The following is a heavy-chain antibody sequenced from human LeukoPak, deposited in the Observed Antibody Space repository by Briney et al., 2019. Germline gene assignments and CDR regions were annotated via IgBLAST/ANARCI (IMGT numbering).Heavy chain of an antibody. Sequence: GGSLRLSCAASGFTFSSYGMSWVRQAPGKGLEWVSAISGSGGSTYYADSVKGRFTISRDNSKNTLYLQMNSLRPEDTAVYYCAKGRPPATSRAAIDYWGQGTLVTVSS. CDR1: GFTFSSYG. V-gene: IGHV3-23*01. CDR3: AKGRPPATSRAAIDY. D-gene: IGHD3-10*01. CDR2: ISGSGGST. J-gene: IGHJ4*02.